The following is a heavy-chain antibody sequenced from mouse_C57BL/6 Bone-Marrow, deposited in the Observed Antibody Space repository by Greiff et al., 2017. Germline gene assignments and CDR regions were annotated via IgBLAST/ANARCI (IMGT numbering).Heavy chain of an antibody. D-gene: IGHD1-1*01. J-gene: IGHJ4*01. CDR3: AKKGPIYYYGSSLYYYAMDY. V-gene: IGHV14-2*01. Sequence: VHVKQSGAELVKPGASVKLSCTASGFNIKDYYMHWVKQRTEQGLEWIGRIDPVDGETKYAPKFQGKATITADTSSNTAYLQLSSLTSEDTAVYYCAKKGPIYYYGSSLYYYAMDYWGQGTSVTVSS. CDR1: GFNIKDYY. CDR2: IDPVDGET.